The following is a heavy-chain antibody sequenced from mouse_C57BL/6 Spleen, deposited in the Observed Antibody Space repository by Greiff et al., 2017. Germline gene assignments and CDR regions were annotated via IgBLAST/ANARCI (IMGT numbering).Heavy chain of an antibody. Sequence: QVQLQQPGAELVRPGSSVKLSCKASGYTFTSYWMHWVKQRPIQGLEWIGNIDPSDSETPYNQKFKDKATLTVDKSSSTAYMQLSSLTSEDSAVYYCARSEDYYWYFDVWGTGTTVTVAS. CDR3: ARSEDYYWYFDV. D-gene: IGHD2-4*01. CDR2: IDPSDSET. V-gene: IGHV1-52*01. CDR1: GYTFTSYW. J-gene: IGHJ1*03.